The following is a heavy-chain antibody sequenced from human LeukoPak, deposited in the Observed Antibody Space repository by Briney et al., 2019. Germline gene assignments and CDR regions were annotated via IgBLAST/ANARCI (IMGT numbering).Heavy chain of an antibody. D-gene: IGHD2/OR15-2a*01. Sequence: GGSLRLSCAASGFTFSSYSMNWVRQAPGKGLELVSSISSSSSYIYYADSVKGRFTISRDNAKNSLYLQMNSLRAEDTAVYYCARATFPEYYFDYWGQGTLVTVSS. CDR3: ARATFPEYYFDY. J-gene: IGHJ4*02. CDR2: ISSSSSYI. CDR1: GFTFSSYS. V-gene: IGHV3-21*01.